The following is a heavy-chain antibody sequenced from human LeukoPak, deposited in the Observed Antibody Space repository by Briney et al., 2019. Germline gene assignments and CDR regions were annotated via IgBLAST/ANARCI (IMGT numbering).Heavy chain of an antibody. CDR3: AREMMATINARFDY. CDR2: IIPILGIA. V-gene: IGHV1-69*04. CDR1: GGTFSSYA. D-gene: IGHD5-12*01. J-gene: IGHJ4*02. Sequence: GASVKVSCKASGGTFSSYAISWVRQAPGQGLEWMGRIIPILGIANYAQKFQGRVTITADKSTSTAHMELSSLRSEDTAVYYCAREMMATINARFDYWGQGTLVTVSS.